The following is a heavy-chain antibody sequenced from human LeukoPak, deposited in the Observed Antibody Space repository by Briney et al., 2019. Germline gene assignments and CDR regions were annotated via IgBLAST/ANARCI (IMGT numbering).Heavy chain of an antibody. CDR1: GFTFSSHG. CDR2: INGRGDDK. V-gene: IGHV3-23*01. J-gene: IGHJ4*02. CDR3: VKMAGPERRHYSES. Sequence: PGGSLRLSCEVSGFTFSSHGMAWVRQDPGKAHDWVSGINGRGDDKYYAVSVKGRFTVSRDNSRNTLYLHMSVLRAEDTAVYYCVKMAGPERRHYSESWDPGIVVSVSS. D-gene: IGHD1-1*01.